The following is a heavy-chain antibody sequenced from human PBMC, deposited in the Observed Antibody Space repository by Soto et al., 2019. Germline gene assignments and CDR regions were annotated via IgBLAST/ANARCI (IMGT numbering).Heavy chain of an antibody. Sequence: QVQLQQWGAGLLKPSETLALTCAVYGGSFSGYYWNWIRQPPGKGLEWMGEINHSGSTNYNPSLKSRVTISGEPSKNQFALKLSSVTAADTAVYYCARGGAGGLIATAVPRGDWGQGTLVTVSS. J-gene: IGHJ4*02. CDR2: INHSGST. D-gene: IGHD6-13*01. CDR1: GGSFSGYY. CDR3: ARGGAGGLIATAVPRGD. V-gene: IGHV4-34*01.